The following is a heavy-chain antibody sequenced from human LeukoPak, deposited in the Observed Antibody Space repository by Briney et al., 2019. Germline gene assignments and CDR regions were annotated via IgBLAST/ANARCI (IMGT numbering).Heavy chain of an antibody. CDR3: ARAYYYDSSAFDY. J-gene: IGHJ4*02. Sequence: GGSLRLSCAASGFTFSSYWMSWVRQAPGKGLEWVANIKQDGSEKCYVDSVKGRFTISRDNAKNSLYLQMNSLRAEDTAVYYCARAYYYDSSAFDYWGQGTLVTVSS. D-gene: IGHD3-22*01. V-gene: IGHV3-7*01. CDR1: GFTFSSYW. CDR2: IKQDGSEK.